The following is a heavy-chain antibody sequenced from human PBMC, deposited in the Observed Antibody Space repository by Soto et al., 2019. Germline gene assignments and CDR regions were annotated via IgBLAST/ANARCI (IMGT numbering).Heavy chain of an antibody. CDR3: ARDPGYSYGYN. V-gene: IGHV4-34*01. CDR2: INHSGST. J-gene: IGHJ4*02. D-gene: IGHD5-18*01. Sequence: SETLSLTYAVYGGSFSGYYWSWIRQPPGRGLEWIGEINHSGSTNYNPSLKSRVTISVDTSKNQFSLKLSSLRSEDTAVYYCARDPGYSYGYNWGQGTLVTVSS. CDR1: GGSFSGYY.